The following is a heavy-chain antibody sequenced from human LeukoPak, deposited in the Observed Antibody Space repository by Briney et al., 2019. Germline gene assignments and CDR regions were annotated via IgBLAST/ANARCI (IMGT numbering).Heavy chain of an antibody. J-gene: IGHJ5*02. Sequence: ASETLSLTCTVSGDSISSYYWSWIRQPPGKGLEWIGYSFCSGSTNYNPSLKSRVTISVDTSQNQVSLKLSSVTAPDTAVYYCAREGLEDCSGASCYFLFDPWGQGTLVTVSS. CDR1: GDSISSYY. CDR3: AREGLEDCSGASCYFLFDP. CDR2: SFCSGST. V-gene: IGHV4-59*12. D-gene: IGHD2-15*01.